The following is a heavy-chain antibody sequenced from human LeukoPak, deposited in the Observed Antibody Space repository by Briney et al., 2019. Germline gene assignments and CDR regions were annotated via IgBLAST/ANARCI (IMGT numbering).Heavy chain of an antibody. Sequence: ASVKVSCKASGYTFTSYYMHWVRQAPGQGLEWMGIINPSGGSTSYAQKFQDRVTMTRDTSTSTVYMELSGLRSEDTAVYYCARVVTGRIDYWGQGTLVTVSS. V-gene: IGHV1-46*01. D-gene: IGHD2-21*02. CDR1: GYTFTSYY. J-gene: IGHJ4*02. CDR3: ARVVTGRIDY. CDR2: INPSGGST.